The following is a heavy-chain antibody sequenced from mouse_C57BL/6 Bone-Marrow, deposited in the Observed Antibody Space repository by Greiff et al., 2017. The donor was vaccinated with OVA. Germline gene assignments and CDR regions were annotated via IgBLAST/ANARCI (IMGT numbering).Heavy chain of an antibody. J-gene: IGHJ2*01. V-gene: IGHV1-64*01. CDR2: IHPNSGST. CDR1: GYTFTSYW. D-gene: IGHD4-1*01. CDR3: SRWGTGNY. Sequence: QVQLQQPGAELVKPGASVKLSCKASGYTFTSYWMHWVKQRPGQGLEWIGMIHPNSGSTNYNEKFKGKATLTVDKSSSTAYMQISSLTSEDSAVYYCSRWGTGNYWGQGTTLTVSS.